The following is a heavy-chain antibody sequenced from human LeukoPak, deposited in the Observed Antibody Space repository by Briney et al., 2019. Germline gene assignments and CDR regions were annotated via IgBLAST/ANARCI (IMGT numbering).Heavy chain of an antibody. CDR2: IYYSGST. D-gene: IGHD2-2*01. Sequence: RPSETLSLTCTVSGASISSYYWSWIRQPPGKGLEWIGYIYYSGSTNYNPSLKSRVTISVDTSKNQFSLKLSSVTAADTAVYYCARDHQLGYCSSTSCSGFDPWGQGTLVTVSS. J-gene: IGHJ5*02. CDR1: GASISSYY. V-gene: IGHV4-59*01. CDR3: ARDHQLGYCSSTSCSGFDP.